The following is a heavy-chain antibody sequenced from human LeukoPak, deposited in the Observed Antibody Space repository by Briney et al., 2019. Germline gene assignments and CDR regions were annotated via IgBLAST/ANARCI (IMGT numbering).Heavy chain of an antibody. Sequence: GGSLRLSCAASGFTVSSNYMSWVRQAPGKGLEWVSVIYSGGRTYYADSVKGRFTISRDNAKNTLYLQMNSLRAEDTAVYYCARVGDSSGYYYYYYYYMDVWGKGTTVTISS. CDR1: GFTVSSNY. CDR3: ARVGDSSGYYYYYYYYMDV. V-gene: IGHV3-66*01. J-gene: IGHJ6*03. D-gene: IGHD3-22*01. CDR2: IYSGGRT.